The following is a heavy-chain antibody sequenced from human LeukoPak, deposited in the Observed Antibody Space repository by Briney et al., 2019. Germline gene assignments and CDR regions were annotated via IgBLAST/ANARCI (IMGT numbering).Heavy chain of an antibody. Sequence: GGSLRLSCAASGFTFNTYAMTWVRQAPGKGLEWVSSISGNSAFIYYADSVRGRFTISRDNAKNSLYLQMSNLRAEDTAVYYCARGHTSGWSNLDCWGLGTLVTVSS. D-gene: IGHD6-19*01. CDR1: GFTFNTYA. CDR3: ARGHTSGWSNLDC. CDR2: ISGNSAFI. V-gene: IGHV3-21*01. J-gene: IGHJ4*02.